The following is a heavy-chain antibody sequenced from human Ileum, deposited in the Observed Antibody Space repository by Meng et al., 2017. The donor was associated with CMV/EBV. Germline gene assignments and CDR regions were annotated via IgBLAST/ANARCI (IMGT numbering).Heavy chain of an antibody. CDR2: VKSASAGGAA. J-gene: IGHJ4*02. CDR1: W. Sequence: WMSSARQAPRKGLEWVGRVKSASAGGAADAAAPVKGRFTVSRDDSRKTVQLQMDNLKIEDTAGYYCTTGWDQYFDFWGQGALVTVSS. CDR3: TTGWDQYFDF. D-gene: IGHD1-26*01. V-gene: IGHV3-15*01.